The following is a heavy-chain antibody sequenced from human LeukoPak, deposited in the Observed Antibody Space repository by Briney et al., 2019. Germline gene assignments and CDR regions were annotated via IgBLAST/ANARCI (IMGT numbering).Heavy chain of an antibody. Sequence: PSQTLSLTCTVSGGSISSGGYYWSWLRQHPGQGLEWIGYIYYSGSTYYNPSLKSRVTISVDTSKNQFSLKLSSVTAADTAVYYCARSLRVTTYYFDYWGQGTLVTVSS. CDR3: ARSLRVTTYYFDY. CDR1: GGSISSGGYY. V-gene: IGHV4-31*03. D-gene: IGHD4-17*01. J-gene: IGHJ4*02. CDR2: IYYSGST.